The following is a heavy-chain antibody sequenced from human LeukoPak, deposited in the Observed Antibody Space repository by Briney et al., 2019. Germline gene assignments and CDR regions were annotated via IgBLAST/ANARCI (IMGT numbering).Heavy chain of an antibody. CDR3: ARDGEPHQNWFDP. D-gene: IGHD2-2*01. CDR1: GGSISSYY. J-gene: IGHJ5*02. V-gene: IGHV4-59*01. CDR2: IYYSGST. Sequence: SETLSLTCTVSGGSISSYYWSWIRQPPGKGLEWIGYIYYSGSTNYNPSLKSRVTISVDTSKNRFSLKLSSVTAADTAVYYCARDGEPHQNWFDPWGQGTLVTVSS.